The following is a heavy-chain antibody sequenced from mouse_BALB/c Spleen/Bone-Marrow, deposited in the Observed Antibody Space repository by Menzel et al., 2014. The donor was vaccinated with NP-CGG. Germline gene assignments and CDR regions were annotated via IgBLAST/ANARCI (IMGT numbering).Heavy chain of an antibody. V-gene: IGHV14-3*02. CDR2: IVRANGNT. J-gene: IGHJ2*01. Sequence: EVQLQQSGAELVKPGASVKLSCTASGFNIKDTYMHWVKQRPEQGLEWIGRIVRANGNTKYDPKFQGKATITADTSSNTAYLQLTSLTSEDTAVYYCVRYLYGNYFDYWGQGTTLTVSS. CDR3: VRYLYGNYFDY. D-gene: IGHD2-10*02. CDR1: GFNIKDTY.